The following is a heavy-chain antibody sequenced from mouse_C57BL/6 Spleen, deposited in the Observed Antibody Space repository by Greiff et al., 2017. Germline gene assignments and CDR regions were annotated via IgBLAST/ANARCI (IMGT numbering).Heavy chain of an antibody. Sequence: EVQRVESGGGLVKPGGSLKLSCAASGFTFSSYAMSWVRQTPEKRLEWVATISDGGSYTYYPDNVKGRFTISRDNAKNNLYLQMSHLKSEDTAMYYCARANWVFAYWGQGTLVTVSA. V-gene: IGHV5-4*01. J-gene: IGHJ3*01. CDR1: GFTFSSYA. CDR3: ARANWVFAY. D-gene: IGHD4-1*01. CDR2: ISDGGSYT.